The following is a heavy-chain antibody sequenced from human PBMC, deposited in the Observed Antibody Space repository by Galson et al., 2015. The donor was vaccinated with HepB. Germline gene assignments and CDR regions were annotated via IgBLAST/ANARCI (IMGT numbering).Heavy chain of an antibody. CDR3: AKDRLDTGYSSSWYGSDY. V-gene: IGHV3-23*01. CDR2: ISGSGGST. D-gene: IGHD6-13*01. Sequence: SLRLSCAASGFTFSSYAMSWVRQAPGKGLEWVSAISGSGGSTYYADSVKGRFTISRDNSKNTLYLQMNSLRAEDTAVYCCAKDRLDTGYSSSWYGSDYWGQGTLVTVSS. J-gene: IGHJ4*02. CDR1: GFTFSSYA.